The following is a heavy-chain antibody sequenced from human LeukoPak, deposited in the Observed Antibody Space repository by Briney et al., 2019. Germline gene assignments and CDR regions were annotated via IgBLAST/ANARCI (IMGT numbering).Heavy chain of an antibody. CDR2: INTNTGNP. Sequence: GASVKVSCKASGYTFTNYPMNWVRQAPGQGLEWMGWINTNTGNPTYAQGFTGRFVFSLDTSVSTAYLQISSLKAEDTAVYYCARDLETYYYGSGSYPWFDPWGQGTLVTVSS. J-gene: IGHJ5*02. CDR1: GYTFTNYP. D-gene: IGHD3-10*01. CDR3: ARDLETYYYGSGSYPWFDP. V-gene: IGHV7-4-1*02.